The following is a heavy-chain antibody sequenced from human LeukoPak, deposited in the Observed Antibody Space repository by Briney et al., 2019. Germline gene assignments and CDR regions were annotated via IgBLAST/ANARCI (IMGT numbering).Heavy chain of an antibody. D-gene: IGHD2-2*01. CDR3: AKGRDKYQLLSKNWFDP. CDR1: GFTFDDNA. V-gene: IGHV3-9*01. CDR2: ISGNSGSI. J-gene: IGHJ5*02. Sequence: GGSLRLSWAPSGFTFDDNAMNWVGQAQGKGREGASGISGNSGSIGYADSVKGRFTISRDNAKNSLYLQMNSLRAEDTALYYCAKGRDKYQLLSKNWFDPWGQGTLVTVSS.